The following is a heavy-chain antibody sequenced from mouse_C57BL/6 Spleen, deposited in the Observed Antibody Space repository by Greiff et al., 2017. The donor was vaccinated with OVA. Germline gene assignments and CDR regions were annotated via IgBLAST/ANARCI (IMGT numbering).Heavy chain of an antibody. CDR1: GYTFTDYE. V-gene: IGHV1-15*01. CDR2: IDPETGGT. J-gene: IGHJ3*01. CDR3: TRPYYYGGTY. Sequence: QVQLKESGAELVRPGASVTLSCKASGYTFTDYEMHWVKQTPVHGLEWIGAIDPETGGTAYNQKFKGKAILTADKSSSTAYMELRSLTSEDSAVYYCTRPYYYGGTYGGQGTLVTVSA. D-gene: IGHD1-1*01.